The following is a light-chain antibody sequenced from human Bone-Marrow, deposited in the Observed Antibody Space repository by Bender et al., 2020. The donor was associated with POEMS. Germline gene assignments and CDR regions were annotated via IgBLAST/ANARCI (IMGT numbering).Light chain of an antibody. V-gene: IGLV1-44*01. Sequence: QSVLTQPPSASGTPGQRVTISCSGGSSNIGAHAVNWYQHLPGTAPKLLIYSSHRRPSEVPDRFSGSRSGTSASLAISGLQSEDEADYYCASYTRSSTWVFGGGTTLTVL. CDR3: ASYTRSSTWV. CDR2: SSH. J-gene: IGLJ3*02. CDR1: SSNIGAHA.